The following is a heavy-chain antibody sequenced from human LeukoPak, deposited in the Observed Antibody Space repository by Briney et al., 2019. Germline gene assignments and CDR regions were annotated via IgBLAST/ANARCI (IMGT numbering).Heavy chain of an antibody. Sequence: PSETLSLTCTVSGGSISSYYWSWIRQPPGKGLEWIGYIYYSGSTNYNPSLKSRVTISVDTSKNQFSLKLSSVTAADTAVYYCARVKIGRYCSSTSCPGYYYGMDVWAKGPRSPSP. D-gene: IGHD2-2*01. J-gene: IGHJ6*02. CDR2: IYYSGST. CDR1: GGSISSYY. V-gene: IGHV4-59*12. CDR3: ARVKIGRYCSSTSCPGYYYGMDV.